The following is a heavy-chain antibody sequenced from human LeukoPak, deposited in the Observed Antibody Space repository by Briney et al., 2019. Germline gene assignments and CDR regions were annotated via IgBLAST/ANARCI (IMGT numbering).Heavy chain of an antibody. Sequence: PGGSLRLSCAASGFTFSSYSMNWVRQAPGKGLEWVSVVYSGGGTDYADSVKGRFTTSRDNSKNTLYLQMNSLRAEDTAVYYCARGPRGFDPWGQGTLVTVSS. CDR1: GFTFSSYS. CDR3: ARGPRGFDP. CDR2: VYSGGGT. J-gene: IGHJ5*02. V-gene: IGHV3-53*01.